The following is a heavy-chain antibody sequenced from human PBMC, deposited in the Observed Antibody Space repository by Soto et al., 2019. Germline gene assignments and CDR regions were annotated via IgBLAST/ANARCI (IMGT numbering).Heavy chain of an antibody. CDR3: ARGDRETVRYCSGGSCGREVIYFDY. CDR1: GGSFSGYY. Sequence: QVQLQQWGAGLLKPSETLSLTCAVYGGSFSGYYWSWIRQPPGKGLEWIGEINHSASPKYNPSLKCRVTISVDTSKNQFSLKLSAVAAADTAVYYCARGDRETVRYCSGGSCGREVIYFDYWGQGTLVTVSS. V-gene: IGHV4-34*01. J-gene: IGHJ4*02. D-gene: IGHD2-15*01. CDR2: INHSASP.